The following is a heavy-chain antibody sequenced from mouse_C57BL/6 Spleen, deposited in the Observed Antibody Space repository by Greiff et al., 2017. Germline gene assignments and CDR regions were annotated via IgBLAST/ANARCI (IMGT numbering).Heavy chain of an antibody. CDR3: ARRTTVGVWYFDV. CDR1: GYTFTSSW. CDR2: IDPSDSYT. D-gene: IGHD1-1*01. J-gene: IGHJ1*03. V-gene: IGHV1-69*01. Sequence: QVQLQQPGAELVMPGASVKLSCKASGYTFTSSWMHWVQQRPGQGLEWIGEIDPSDSYTNYNQKFKGKSTLTVDKSSSTAYMQLSSLTSEDSAVYYCARRTTVGVWYFDVWGTGTTVTVSS.